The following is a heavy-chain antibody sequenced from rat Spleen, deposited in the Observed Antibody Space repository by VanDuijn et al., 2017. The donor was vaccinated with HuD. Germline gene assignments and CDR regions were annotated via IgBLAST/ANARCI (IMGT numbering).Heavy chain of an antibody. CDR3: TTVVGDSYWYFDF. CDR2: ISYDGNVP. V-gene: IGHV5-20*01. CDR1: GFTFSDYY. D-gene: IGHD4-2*01. Sequence: EVQLVESDGGSVQPGRSLKLSCAVSGFTFSDYYMAWVRQAPTKGLEWVASISYDGNVPYYRDSVKGRFTISRDNAKSTLYLQMDSLRSEDTATYYCTTVVGDSYWYFDFWGPGTMVTVSS. J-gene: IGHJ1*01.